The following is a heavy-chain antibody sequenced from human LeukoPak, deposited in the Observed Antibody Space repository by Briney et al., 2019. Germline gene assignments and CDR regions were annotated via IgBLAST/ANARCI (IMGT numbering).Heavy chain of an antibody. CDR1: GFTVSSNY. Sequence: GGSLRLSCAASGFTVSSNYMSWVRQAPGKGLEWVSVIYSGGSTYYGESVKGRFTNSRDNSKNALYLQMNSLKAEDTAVYYCARDKQDYDSSGYYDYWGQGTLVTVSS. CDR3: ARDKQDYDSSGYYDY. CDR2: IYSGGST. V-gene: IGHV3-66*01. J-gene: IGHJ4*02. D-gene: IGHD3-22*01.